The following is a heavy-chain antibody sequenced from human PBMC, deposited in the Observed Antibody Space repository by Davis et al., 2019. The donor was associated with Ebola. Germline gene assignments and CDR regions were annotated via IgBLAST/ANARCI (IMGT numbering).Heavy chain of an antibody. CDR1: GFTVSSNY. D-gene: IGHD3-22*01. Sequence: GSLRLSCAASGFTVSSNYMSWVRQPPGKGLEWIGEIYHSGSTNYNPSLKSRVTISVDTSKNQFSLKLSSVTAADTAVYYCAREHLSSGYYYFDYWGQGTLVTVSS. V-gene: IGHV4-34*08. J-gene: IGHJ4*02. CDR3: AREHLSSGYYYFDY. CDR2: IYHSGST.